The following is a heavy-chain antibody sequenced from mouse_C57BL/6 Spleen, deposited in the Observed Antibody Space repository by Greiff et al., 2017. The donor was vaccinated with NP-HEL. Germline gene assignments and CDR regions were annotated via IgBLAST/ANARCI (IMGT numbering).Heavy chain of an antibody. Sequence: VQLQQPGAELVKPGASVKLSCKASGYTFTSYWMHWVKQRPGQGLEWIGMIHPNSGSTNYNEKFKSKATLTVDKSSSTAYMQLSSLTSEDSAVYYCAREGNYDYDDGPFAYWGQGTLVTVSA. CDR1: GYTFTSYW. CDR2: IHPNSGST. CDR3: AREGNYDYDDGPFAY. D-gene: IGHD2-4*01. J-gene: IGHJ3*01. V-gene: IGHV1-64*01.